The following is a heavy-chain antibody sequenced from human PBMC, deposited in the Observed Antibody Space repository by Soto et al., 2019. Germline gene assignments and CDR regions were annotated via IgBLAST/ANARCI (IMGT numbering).Heavy chain of an antibody. Sequence: PSETLSLTCTVSGGAIRNSIYYWGWIRQPPGKGLEWIGTIYYDGSVAYSPSLKSRVTLSVDTSRNHFSVKINSVTAADTAVYFCARLRIAVAGPLDYWGQGTLVTVSS. D-gene: IGHD6-19*01. J-gene: IGHJ4*02. CDR3: ARLRIAVAGPLDY. CDR2: IYYDGSV. CDR1: GGAIRNSIYY. V-gene: IGHV4-39*02.